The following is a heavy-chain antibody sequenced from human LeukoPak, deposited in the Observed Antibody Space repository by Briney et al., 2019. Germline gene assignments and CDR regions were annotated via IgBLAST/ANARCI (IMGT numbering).Heavy chain of an antibody. CDR1: GFTFDDYA. CDR2: ISWNSGGI. Sequence: GGSLRLSCAASGFTFDDYAMHWVRQAPGKGLEWVSGISWNSGGIAYADSVKGRFTISRDNAKNSLYLQMNSLRAEDTALYYCAKDLTGSRSNYYYPYGMDVWGQGTTVTVSS. J-gene: IGHJ6*02. V-gene: IGHV3-9*01. D-gene: IGHD1-20*01. CDR3: AKDLTGSRSNYYYPYGMDV.